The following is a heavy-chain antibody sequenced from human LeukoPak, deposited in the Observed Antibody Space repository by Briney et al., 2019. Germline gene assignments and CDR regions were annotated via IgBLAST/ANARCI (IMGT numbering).Heavy chain of an antibody. J-gene: IGHJ4*01. CDR1: GFSISGYC. Sequence: GGSLRLSCAASGFSISGYCMHWVRHAAGEGLVWVSRMNSRGTTINYADSVKGRFTISRDNVDNTLHLQMSSLRVEDTAVYYCIREVQVRASASLGLWGQGTLVTVPS. CDR2: MNSRGTTI. D-gene: IGHD3-16*01. V-gene: IGHV3-74*01. CDR3: IREVQVRASASLGL.